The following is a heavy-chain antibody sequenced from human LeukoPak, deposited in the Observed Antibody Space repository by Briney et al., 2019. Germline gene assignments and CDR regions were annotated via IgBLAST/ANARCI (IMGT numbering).Heavy chain of an antibody. J-gene: IGHJ4*02. CDR1: GFTFSSYE. D-gene: IGHD2-2*01. CDR3: ARRYCSSTSCLLDY. Sequence: PGGSLRLSCAASGFTFSSYEMNWVRQAPGKGLEWVAYISCTSGSTLYYADTVKGRFTISRDNAKNSLYLQMNSLRGDDTAVYYCARRYCSSTSCLLDYWGQGTLVSVSS. CDR2: ISCTSGSTL. V-gene: IGHV3-48*03.